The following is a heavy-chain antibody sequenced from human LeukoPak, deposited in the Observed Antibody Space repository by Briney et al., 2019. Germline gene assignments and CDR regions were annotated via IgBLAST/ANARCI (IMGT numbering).Heavy chain of an antibody. V-gene: IGHV1-58*02. CDR1: GFTFTSCA. CDR2: IVVGSGNT. CDR3: AASLGGGYSDWSHGDYYGMDV. Sequence: SVKVSCKASGFTFTSCAMQWVRQARGQRLEWIGWIVVGSGNTNYAQKFRERVTITRDKSASTVYMELSSLRSEDTAVYYCAASLGGGYSDWSHGDYYGMDVWGQGTAVTVSS. J-gene: IGHJ6*02. D-gene: IGHD3-9*01.